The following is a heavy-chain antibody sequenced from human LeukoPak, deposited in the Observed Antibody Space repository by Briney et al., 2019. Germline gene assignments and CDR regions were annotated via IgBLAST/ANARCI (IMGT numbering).Heavy chain of an antibody. CDR3: ARGSGGYSGYDTYYFDY. J-gene: IGHJ4*02. CDR1: GYTFTSYA. CDR2: IIPIFGTA. V-gene: IGHV1-69*13. D-gene: IGHD5-12*01. Sequence: GASVKVSCKASGYTFTSYAMHWVRQAPGQGLEWMGGIIPIFGTANYAQKFQGRVTITADESTSTAYMELSSLRSEDTAVYYCARGSGGYSGYDTYYFDYWGQGTLVTVSS.